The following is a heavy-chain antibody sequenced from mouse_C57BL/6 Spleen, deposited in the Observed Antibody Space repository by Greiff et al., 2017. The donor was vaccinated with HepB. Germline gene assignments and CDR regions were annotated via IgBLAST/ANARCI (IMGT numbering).Heavy chain of an antibody. CDR3: ASLYGSPYYYAMDY. Sequence: QVQLQQSGPELVKPGASVKISCKASGYAFSSSWMNWVKQRPGKGLEWIGRIYPGDGDTNYNGKFKGKATLTADKSSSTAYMQLSSRTSEDSAVYFCASLYGSPYYYAMDYWGQGTSVTVSS. CDR2: IYPGDGDT. J-gene: IGHJ4*01. D-gene: IGHD1-1*01. V-gene: IGHV1-82*01. CDR1: GYAFSSSW.